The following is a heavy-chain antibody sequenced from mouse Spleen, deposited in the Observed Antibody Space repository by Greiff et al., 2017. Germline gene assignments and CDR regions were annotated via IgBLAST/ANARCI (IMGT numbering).Heavy chain of an antibody. Sequence: QVQLQQPGAELVKPGASVKLSCKASGYTFTSYWMQWVKQRPGQGLEWIGEIDPSDSYTNSNQKFKGKATLTVDTSSSTAYMQLSSLTSEDSAVYYCARGSRVATRYFDVWGTGTTVTVSS. CDR2: IDPSDSYT. J-gene: IGHJ1*03. V-gene: IGHV1-50*01. D-gene: IGHD1-1*01. CDR3: ARGSRVATRYFDV. CDR1: GYTFTSYW.